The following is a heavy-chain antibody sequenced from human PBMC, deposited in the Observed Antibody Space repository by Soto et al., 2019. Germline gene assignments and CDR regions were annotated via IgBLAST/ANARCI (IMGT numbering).Heavy chain of an antibody. D-gene: IGHD2-21*02. CDR3: ARGDGDTLDY. CDR2: INAYTAKT. J-gene: IGHJ4*02. CDR1: GYTFINYG. V-gene: IGHV1-18*01. Sequence: QVQLVQSGGEVKKPGASVKVSCKASGYTFINYGITWVRQAPGQGLEWLAWINAYTAKTDNAQKVQGRVTMTADTSTSTAYLELRSLTFDDTAVNYCARGDGDTLDYWGQGTVVTVSS.